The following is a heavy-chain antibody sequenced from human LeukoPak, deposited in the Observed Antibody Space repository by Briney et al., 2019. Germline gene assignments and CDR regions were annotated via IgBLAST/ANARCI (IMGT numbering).Heavy chain of an antibody. CDR3: AKRGGDYDFMYFDY. CDR1: GFTFSSYS. Sequence: GGSLRLSCAASGFTFSSYSMNWVRQAPGKGLEWVSSISSSSSYIYYADSVKGRFTISRDNSKNTLYLQMDSLRAEDTAVYYCAKRGGDYDFMYFDYWGQGTLVTVSS. V-gene: IGHV3-21*04. CDR2: ISSSSSYI. D-gene: IGHD4-17*01. J-gene: IGHJ4*02.